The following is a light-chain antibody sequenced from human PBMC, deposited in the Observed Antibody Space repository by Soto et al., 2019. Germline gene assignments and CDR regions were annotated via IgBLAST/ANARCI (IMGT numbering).Light chain of an antibody. Sequence: QSVLTQPASVSGSPGQSITISCTGISSDVGSYKFVSWYQQHPGKAPKLIIYEASERPSGVSNRFSGSKSGNTASLTISWLRAEDEADYDCCSHEGRVPFGGGTQLTVL. J-gene: IGLJ2*01. CDR1: SSDVGSYKF. CDR3: CSHEGRVP. V-gene: IGLV2-23*01. CDR2: EAS.